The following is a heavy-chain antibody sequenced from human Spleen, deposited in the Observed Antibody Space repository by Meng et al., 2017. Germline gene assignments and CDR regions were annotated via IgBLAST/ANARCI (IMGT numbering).Heavy chain of an antibody. CDR1: GFTFSSNA. Sequence: GESLKISCAASGFTFSSNAMHWVRQAPGKGLEWVAVISHDGTNKFYADSVRGRFTISRDNSKNTLYLQMNSLRTEDTAVYYCASNDAFDIWGQGTMVTVSS. J-gene: IGHJ3*02. CDR3: ASNDAFDI. V-gene: IGHV3-30*01. CDR2: ISHDGTNK.